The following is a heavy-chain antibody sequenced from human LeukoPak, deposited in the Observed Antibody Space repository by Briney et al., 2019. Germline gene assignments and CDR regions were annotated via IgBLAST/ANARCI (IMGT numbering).Heavy chain of an antibody. V-gene: IGHV1-2*02. CDR3: ATIVYPGYYFDY. CDR2: INPDSGGT. J-gene: IGHJ4*02. D-gene: IGHD3-9*01. Sequence: GPVKASCKAFGYTFTGYYLHWVRQAPGQGLEWMGWINPDSGGTNYAQKFQGRVTMTRDTSISTAYMELSGLRSDDTAGYYCATIVYPGYYFDYWGQGTLVTVSS. CDR1: GYTFTGYY.